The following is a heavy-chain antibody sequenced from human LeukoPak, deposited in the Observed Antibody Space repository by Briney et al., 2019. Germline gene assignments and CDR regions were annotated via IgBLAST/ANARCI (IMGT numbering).Heavy chain of an antibody. D-gene: IGHD2-2*01. CDR2: IYYSGST. V-gene: IGHV4-39*01. CDR1: GGSISSSSYY. Sequence: SETLSLTRTVPGGSISSSSYYWGWIRQPPGNGLEWLGSIYYSGSTYYNPSLKSRVTISVDTSKNQFSLKLSSVTAADTAVYYCARPRYCSSTSCYALDYWGQGTLVTVSS. CDR3: ARPRYCSSTSCYALDY. J-gene: IGHJ4*02.